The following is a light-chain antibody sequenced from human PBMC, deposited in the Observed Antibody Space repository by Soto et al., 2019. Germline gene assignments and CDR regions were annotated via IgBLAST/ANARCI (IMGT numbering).Light chain of an antibody. Sequence: ELVLTQSPGSLSLSPGERATLSCKTSQSSGSNFVAWYQQKPGQAPRLLIYGASTRATGIPARFSGSGSGTEFTLTISSLQSEDFAVYYCQQYNNWPPFTFGPGTKVDIK. CDR3: QQYNNWPPFT. CDR1: QSSGSN. J-gene: IGKJ3*01. V-gene: IGKV3-15*01. CDR2: GAS.